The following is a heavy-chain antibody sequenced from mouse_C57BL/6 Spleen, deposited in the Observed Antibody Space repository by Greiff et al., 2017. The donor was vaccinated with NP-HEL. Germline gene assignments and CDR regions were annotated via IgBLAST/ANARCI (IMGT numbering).Heavy chain of an antibody. Sequence: VQLQQPGAELVKPGASVKVSCKASGYTFTSYWMHWVKQRPGQGLEWIGRIHPSDSATNYNQKFKGKATLTVDKSSSTSYMQLSSLTSEDSAVYYCAIDYGSSYDAMDYWGQGTSVTVSS. D-gene: IGHD1-1*01. CDR2: IHPSDSAT. CDR1: GYTFTSYW. V-gene: IGHV1-74*01. CDR3: AIDYGSSYDAMDY. J-gene: IGHJ4*01.